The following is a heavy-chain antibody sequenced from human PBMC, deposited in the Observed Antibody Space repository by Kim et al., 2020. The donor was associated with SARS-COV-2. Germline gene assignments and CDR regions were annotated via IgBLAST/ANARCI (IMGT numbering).Heavy chain of an antibody. Sequence: VKGRFTISRVNSKTTLYLQMNNLRAEDTAVYYCAKERRKYCSGGSCHLEYWGQGTLVTVSS. J-gene: IGHJ4*02. V-gene: IGHV3-33*06. CDR3: AKERRKYCSGGSCHLEY. D-gene: IGHD2-15*01.